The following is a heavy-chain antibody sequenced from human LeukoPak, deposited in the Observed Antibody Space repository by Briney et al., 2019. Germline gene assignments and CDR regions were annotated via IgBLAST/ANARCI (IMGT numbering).Heavy chain of an antibody. CDR3: ARDRPGGSSLDY. CDR2: IYHTGAT. J-gene: IGHJ4*02. D-gene: IGHD6-13*01. V-gene: IGHV4-38-2*02. CDR1: GHSIINSYY. Sequence: SETLSLTCTVSGHSIINSYYWGWIRQPPGKGLEWIGSIYHTGATYYNPSLKSRVTISVDTSKNQFSLKLSSVTAADTAVYYCARDRPGGSSLDYWGQGTLVTVSS.